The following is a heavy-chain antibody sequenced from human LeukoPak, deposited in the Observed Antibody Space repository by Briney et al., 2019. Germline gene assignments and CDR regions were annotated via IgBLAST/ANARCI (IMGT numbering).Heavy chain of an antibody. V-gene: IGHV1-69*05. J-gene: IGHJ6*03. CDR3: ARGDLRYFDWPPEHYYMDV. CDR1: GGTFISYA. D-gene: IGHD3-9*01. CDR2: IIPIFGTA. Sequence: SVKVSCKASGGTFISYAISWVRQAPGQGLEWMGRIIPIFGTANYAQKFQGRVTITTDESTSTAYMELSSLRSEDTAVYYCARGDLRYFDWPPEHYYMDVWGKGTTVTVSS.